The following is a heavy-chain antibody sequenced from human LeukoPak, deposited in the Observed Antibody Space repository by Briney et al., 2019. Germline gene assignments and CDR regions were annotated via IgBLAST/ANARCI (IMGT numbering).Heavy chain of an antibody. CDR3: LSTATFVY. V-gene: IGHV3-7*01. Sequence: SGGSLTLSCAASGFPFCLYWVSWLRQARGGGLEWVANIKQDGSEKNYVDSVKGRFTISRDNAKTSRYLQMNRLRAEDTAVYYCLSTATFVYWGQRTLVTVPS. J-gene: IGHJ4*02. CDR2: IKQDGSEK. D-gene: IGHD2-21*02. CDR1: GFPFCLYW.